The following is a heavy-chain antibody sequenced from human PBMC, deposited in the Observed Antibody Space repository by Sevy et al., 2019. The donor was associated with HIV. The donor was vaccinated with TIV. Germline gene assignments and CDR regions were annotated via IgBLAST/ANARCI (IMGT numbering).Heavy chain of an antibody. V-gene: IGHV3-23*01. CDR1: GFTFSTYA. CDR3: AKAGVRVGGTFDLFYFDY. Sequence: GSLRLSCAASGFTFSTYAMSWVRQAPGKGLEWVSGISGSGVTTYYADSVKGRFTISRDNSKNTRYLQMNSLTAEDTAVYYCAKAGVRVGGTFDLFYFDYWGQGTLVTVSS. J-gene: IGHJ4*02. CDR2: ISGSGVTT. D-gene: IGHD6-19*01.